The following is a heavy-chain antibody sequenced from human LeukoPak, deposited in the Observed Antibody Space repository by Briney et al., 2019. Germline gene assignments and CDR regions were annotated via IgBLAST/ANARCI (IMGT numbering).Heavy chain of an antibody. CDR3: ARDSRAVVDY. V-gene: IGHV6-1*01. Sequence: SQTFSLTCAISGDSVSSNSVAWNWIRQSPSRGLEWLGRTYYRSKWYNENALSMKGRITINPDTSKNQFSLQLNSVTPEDTAVYYCARDSRAVVDYWAQGTLVTVSS. CDR1: GDSVSSNSVA. CDR2: TYYRSKWYN. D-gene: IGHD6-19*01. J-gene: IGHJ4*02.